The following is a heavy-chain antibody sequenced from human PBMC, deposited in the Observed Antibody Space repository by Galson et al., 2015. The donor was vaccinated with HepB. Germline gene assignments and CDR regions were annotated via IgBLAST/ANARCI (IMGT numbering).Heavy chain of an antibody. J-gene: IGHJ5*02. CDR1: GFTFRTAW. CDR2: IKALNDGGST. Sequence: SLRLSCAASGFTFRTAWMSWVRQAPGEGVGWIGRIKALNDGGSTDYIATVKGRFTISRDDSKNTLYLQMNSLETEDTGVYFCATYAARSSVPWAQGTLVTVSS. V-gene: IGHV3-15*01. CDR3: ATYAARSSVP. D-gene: IGHD3-10*01.